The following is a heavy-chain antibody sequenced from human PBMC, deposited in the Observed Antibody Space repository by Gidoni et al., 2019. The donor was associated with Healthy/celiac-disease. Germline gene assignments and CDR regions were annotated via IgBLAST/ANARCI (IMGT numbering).Heavy chain of an antibody. J-gene: IGHJ4*02. CDR1: GFTFRGSA. V-gene: IGHV3-73*02. D-gene: IGHD6-6*01. CDR3: TRHTDSSSLDY. CDR2: IRSKANSYAT. Sequence: EVQLVESGGGLVQPGGSLKLSFAASGFTFRGSAMHWVRQASGKGREWVGRIRSKANSYATAYAASGKGRFTISRDDSKNTAYLQMNSLKTEDTAVYYCTRHTDSSSLDYWGQGTLVTVSS.